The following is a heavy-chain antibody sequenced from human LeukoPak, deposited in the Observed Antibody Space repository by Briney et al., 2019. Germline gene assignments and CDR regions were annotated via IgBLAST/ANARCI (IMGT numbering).Heavy chain of an antibody. CDR2: INHSGST. Sequence: SETLSLTCAVYGGSFSGYYWSWIRQPPGKGLEWIGEINHSGSTNYNPSLESRVTISVDTSKNQFSLKLSSVTAADTAVYYCARVSCGGDCYTIRNWFDPWGQGTLVTVSS. V-gene: IGHV4-34*01. J-gene: IGHJ5*02. CDR1: GGSFSGYY. D-gene: IGHD2-21*02. CDR3: ARVSCGGDCYTIRNWFDP.